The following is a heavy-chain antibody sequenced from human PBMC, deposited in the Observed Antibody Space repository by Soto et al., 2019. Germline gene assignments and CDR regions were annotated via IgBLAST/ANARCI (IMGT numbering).Heavy chain of an antibody. J-gene: IGHJ4*02. CDR3: AKDTMGTGWLFDS. Sequence: GGSLRLSCVGSGFTFDDFAMHWVRQAPGKGLEWVSCISWNGAIIGYADSVSGRFTISRDNAKNSLYLHMKGLRHEDTALYYCAKDTMGTGWLFDSWGQGTLVTVSS. CDR1: GFTFDDFA. D-gene: IGHD6-19*01. CDR2: ISWNGAII. V-gene: IGHV3-9*01.